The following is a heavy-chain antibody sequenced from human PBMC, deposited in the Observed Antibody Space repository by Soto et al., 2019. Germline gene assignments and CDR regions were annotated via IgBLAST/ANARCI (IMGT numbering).Heavy chain of an antibody. CDR1: G. CDR3: VAPATRAGHYSAIKY. D-gene: IGHD3-9*01. V-gene: IGHV1-24*01. J-gene: IGHJ4*02. Sequence: QVQLVQSGAEVKKPGASVKFSCKLSGVHWVRQAPGKGLEWRGTFDPGDHEAIYAPKFQGRVTMTEDTSTNSAYLELSSLTSEDTAMYYCVAPATRAGHYSAIKYWGQGSLVTVSS. CDR2: FDPGDHEA.